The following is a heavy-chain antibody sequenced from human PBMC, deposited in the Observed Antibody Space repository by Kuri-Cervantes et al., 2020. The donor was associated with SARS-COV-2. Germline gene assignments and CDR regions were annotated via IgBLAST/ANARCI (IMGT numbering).Heavy chain of an antibody. CDR1: GYSISSGYY. CDR2: IYHSGST. CDR3: ARIPELGGEVVVDY. Sequence: SQTLSLTCAVSGYSISSGYYWGWIRQPPGKGLEWIGSIYHSGSTYYNPSLKSRVTISVDTSKNQFSLKLSSVTAADTAVYYCARIPELGGEVVVDYWGQGTLVTVSS. J-gene: IGHJ4*02. V-gene: IGHV4-38-2*01. D-gene: IGHD3-16*01.